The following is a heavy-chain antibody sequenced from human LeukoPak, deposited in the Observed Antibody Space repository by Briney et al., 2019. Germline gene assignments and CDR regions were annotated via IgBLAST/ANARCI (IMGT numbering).Heavy chain of an antibody. CDR1: GYTFTNYG. V-gene: IGHV1-18*01. J-gene: IGHJ4*02. D-gene: IGHD1-14*01. CDR3: TRDPDGSTDFDY. CDR2: IDAYNGHI. Sequence: ASVKVSCKPSGYTFTNYGVSWVRQAPGQGREWVGWIDAYNGHINYVQKLQDRVTMTTETSASTAYMELRNLRPDDTAIYYCTRDPDGSTDFDYWGQGTLVTVSS.